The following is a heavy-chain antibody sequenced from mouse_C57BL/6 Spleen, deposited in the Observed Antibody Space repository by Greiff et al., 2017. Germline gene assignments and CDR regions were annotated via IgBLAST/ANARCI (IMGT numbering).Heavy chain of an antibody. CDR3: ASNYGSSFAY. Sequence: EVQRQQSGPELVKPGASVKISCKASGYSFTGYYMNWVKQSPEKSLEWIGEINPSTGGTTYNQKFKAKATLTVDKSSSTAYMQLKSLTSEDSAVYYCASNYGSSFAYWGQGTLVTVSA. CDR1: GYSFTGYY. V-gene: IGHV1-42*01. CDR2: INPSTGGT. J-gene: IGHJ3*01. D-gene: IGHD1-1*01.